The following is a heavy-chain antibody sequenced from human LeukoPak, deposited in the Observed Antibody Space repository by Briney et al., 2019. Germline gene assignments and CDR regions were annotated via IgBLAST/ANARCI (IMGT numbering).Heavy chain of an antibody. CDR1: GFTVSSNY. J-gene: IGHJ3*02. Sequence: GGSLRLSCAASGFTVSSNYMSWVRQAPGKGLEWASVIYSGGSTYYADSVKGRFTISRDNSKNTLYLQMNSLRAEDTAVYYCARSRLGYYDSSGYYYGAFDIWGQGTMVTVSS. D-gene: IGHD3-22*01. CDR3: ARSRLGYYDSSGYYYGAFDI. CDR2: IYSGGST. V-gene: IGHV3-53*01.